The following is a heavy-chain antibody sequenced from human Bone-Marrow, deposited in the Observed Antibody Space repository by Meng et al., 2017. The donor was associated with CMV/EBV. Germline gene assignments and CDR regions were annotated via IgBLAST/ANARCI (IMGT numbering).Heavy chain of an antibody. CDR1: GFTFSSYA. CDR2: ISYDGSNK. Sequence: GESLKISCAASGFTFSSYAMHWVRQAPGKGLEWVAVISYDGSNKYYADSVKGRFTISRDNSKNTLYLQMNSLRAEDTAVYYCASFGLIVVVTSLEVRNWGQGTMVTVSS. CDR3: ASFGLIVVVTSLEVRN. J-gene: IGHJ3*01. D-gene: IGHD2-21*02. V-gene: IGHV3-30-3*01.